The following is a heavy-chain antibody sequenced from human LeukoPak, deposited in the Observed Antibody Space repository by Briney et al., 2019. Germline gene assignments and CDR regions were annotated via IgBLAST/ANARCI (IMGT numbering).Heavy chain of an antibody. V-gene: IGHV4-38-2*01. CDR3: ASYYASGVSAYNYYGMDV. CDR1: GYSISSGYY. Sequence: KSSETLSLTCAVSGYSISSGYYWGWIRQPPGKGLEWIGSMSHNRGTYYNPSLKSRVTISMDTSKNQFSLRLGSVTAADTAVYYCASYYASGVSAYNYYGMDVWGKGTTVTVSS. J-gene: IGHJ6*04. CDR2: MSHNRGT. D-gene: IGHD3-10*01.